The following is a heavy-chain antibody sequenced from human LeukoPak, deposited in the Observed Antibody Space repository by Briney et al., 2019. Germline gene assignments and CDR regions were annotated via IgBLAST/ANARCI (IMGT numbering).Heavy chain of an antibody. CDR2: ISGATGTT. D-gene: IGHD3-22*01. Sequence: PAGSLRLSCAASGFPFNKYAMSWVRQAPGKGLEWVSSISGATGTTYYAGSVRGRFSISRDNSQNTLYLQMNSLRAEDTAVYYCVKRAEDSSGYYLYYFDYWGQGTLVTVSS. V-gene: IGHV3-23*01. CDR3: VKRAEDSSGYYLYYFDY. CDR1: GFPFNKYA. J-gene: IGHJ4*02.